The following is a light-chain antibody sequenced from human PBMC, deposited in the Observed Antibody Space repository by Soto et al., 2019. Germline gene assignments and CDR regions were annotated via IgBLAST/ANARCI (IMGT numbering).Light chain of an antibody. V-gene: IGKV3-11*01. CDR3: QQRSNWPRT. J-gene: IGKJ1*01. CDR2: DAS. Sequence: IVLRQSPSTLSLSPGERATLPCRASQSVSSYLAWYQQKPGQAPRLLIYDASNRATGIPARLSGSGSGTDFTLTISSLEPEDFAVYYCQQRSNWPRTFGQGTKVDIK. CDR1: QSVSSY.